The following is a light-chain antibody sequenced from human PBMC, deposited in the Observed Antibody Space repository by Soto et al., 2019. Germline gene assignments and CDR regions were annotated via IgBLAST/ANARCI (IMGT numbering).Light chain of an antibody. CDR1: QSISSW. CDR2: KAS. V-gene: IGKV1-5*03. CDR3: QQYNSYSYT. Sequence: DIQMTQSPSTLSASVGDRVTITCRASQSISSWLAWYQQKPGKAPKLLIYKASSLEIGVPSRFSGSGSGTEFTLTISSLQPDDFATYYCQQYNSYSYTFGQGTKVDI. J-gene: IGKJ2*01.